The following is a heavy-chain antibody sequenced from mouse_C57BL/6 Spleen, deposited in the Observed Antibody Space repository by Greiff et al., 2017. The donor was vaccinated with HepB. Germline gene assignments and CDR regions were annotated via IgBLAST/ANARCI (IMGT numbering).Heavy chain of an antibody. V-gene: IGHV5-16*01. CDR2: INYDGSST. D-gene: IGHD1-1*01. Sequence: EVMLVESEGGLVQPGSSMKLSCTASGFTFSDYYMAWVRQVPEKGLEWVANINYDGSSTYYLDSLKSRFIISRDNAKNILYLQMSSLKSEDTATYYCARDKGGKISYYGRDWYFDVWGTGTTVTVSS. J-gene: IGHJ1*03. CDR3: ARDKGGKISYYGRDWYFDV. CDR1: GFTFSDYY.